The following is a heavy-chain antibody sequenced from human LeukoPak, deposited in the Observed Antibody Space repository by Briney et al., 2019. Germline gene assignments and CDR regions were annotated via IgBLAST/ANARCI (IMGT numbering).Heavy chain of an antibody. CDR1: GFTFSNAW. D-gene: IGHD5-18*01. Sequence: GGSLRLSCVASGFTFSNAWMSWVRQAPGKGLEWVSVIYGGGTTYYADSVKGKFTISRDNSKNTLYLQMNSLRVEDTAVYYCARDRVETAMGPQFRTYYYYGMDVWGQGTTVTVSS. CDR3: ARDRVETAMGPQFRTYYYYGMDV. CDR2: IYGGGTT. V-gene: IGHV3-66*01. J-gene: IGHJ6*02.